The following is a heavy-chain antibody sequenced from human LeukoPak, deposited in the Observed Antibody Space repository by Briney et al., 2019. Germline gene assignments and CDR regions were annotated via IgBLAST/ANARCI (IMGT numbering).Heavy chain of an antibody. Sequence: SETLPLTCTVSGGSISSSSYYWGWIRQPPGKGLEWIGSIYYSGSTNYNPSLKSRVTISVDTSKNQFSLKLSSVTAADTAVYYCARGRYYDILTGYHEAFDIWGQGTMVTVSS. CDR2: IYYSGST. D-gene: IGHD3-9*01. V-gene: IGHV4-39*07. J-gene: IGHJ3*02. CDR3: ARGRYYDILTGYHEAFDI. CDR1: GGSISSSSYY.